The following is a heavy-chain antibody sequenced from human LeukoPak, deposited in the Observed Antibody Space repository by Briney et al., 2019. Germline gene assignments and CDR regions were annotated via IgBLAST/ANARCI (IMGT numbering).Heavy chain of an antibody. J-gene: IGHJ6*02. CDR3: ARDRYDSYPMDV. CDR1: GGSISSGNYY. CDR2: ISYSGST. D-gene: IGHD3-3*01. V-gene: IGHV4-31*03. Sequence: PSETLSLTCTVSGGSISSGNYYWTWIRQHPGKGLEWIGYISYSGSTYYNPSLKSRVTLSVDTSENQFSLKLSSVTAADTAMYYCARDRYDSYPMDVWGQGTTVTVSS.